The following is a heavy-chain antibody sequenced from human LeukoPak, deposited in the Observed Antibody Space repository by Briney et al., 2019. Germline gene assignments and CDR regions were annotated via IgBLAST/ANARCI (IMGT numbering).Heavy chain of an antibody. J-gene: IGHJ5*02. CDR1: GYSFTSYW. Sequence: GESLKISCKGSGYSFTSYWIGWVRQMPGKGLEWMGIIYPGDSDTRYSPSFQGQVTISADKSISTAYLQWSSLKASDTAMYYCAGQGQWLVERGNWFDPWGQGTLVTVSS. D-gene: IGHD6-19*01. CDR2: IYPGDSDT. V-gene: IGHV5-51*01. CDR3: AGQGQWLVERGNWFDP.